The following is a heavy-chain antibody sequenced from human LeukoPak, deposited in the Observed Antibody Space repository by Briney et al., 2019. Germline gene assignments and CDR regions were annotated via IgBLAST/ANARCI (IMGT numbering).Heavy chain of an antibody. CDR2: INPNSGVT. J-gene: IGHJ4*02. Sequence: ASVNVSCKTSGYTFIAYYMHWVRQAPGQGLEWMGRINPNSGVTNYAQKFQGRVTMTTDTSTSTAYMELRSLRSDDTAVYYCARGHSSSWSIDYWGQGTLVTVSS. CDR3: ARGHSSSWSIDY. D-gene: IGHD6-13*01. CDR1: GYTFIAYY. V-gene: IGHV1-2*06.